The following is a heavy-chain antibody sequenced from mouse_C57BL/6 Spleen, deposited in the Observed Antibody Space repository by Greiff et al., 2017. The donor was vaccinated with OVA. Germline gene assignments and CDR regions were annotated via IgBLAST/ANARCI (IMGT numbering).Heavy chain of an antibody. CDR2: ISSGGDYI. CDR1: GFTFSSYA. J-gene: IGHJ3*01. Sequence: VQLKESGEGLVKPGGSLKLSCAASGFTFSSYAMSWVRQTPEKRLEWVAYISSGGDYIYYADTVKGRFTISRDNARNTLYLQMSSLKSEDTAMYYCTRVYYDYDGFAYWGQGTLVTVSA. D-gene: IGHD2-4*01. CDR3: TRVYYDYDGFAY. V-gene: IGHV5-9-1*02.